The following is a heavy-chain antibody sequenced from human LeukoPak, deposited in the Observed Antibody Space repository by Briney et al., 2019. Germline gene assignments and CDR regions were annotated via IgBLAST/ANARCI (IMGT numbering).Heavy chain of an antibody. CDR2: IYYSGST. V-gene: IGHV4-39*07. CDR3: AREWIQLSMGSPNFDY. D-gene: IGHD5-18*01. CDR1: GGSISSSSYY. J-gene: IGHJ4*02. Sequence: SETLSLTCTVSGGSISSSSYYWGWICQPPGKGLEWIGSIYYSGSTYYNPSLKSRVTISVDTSKNQFSLKLSSVTAADTAVYYCAREWIQLSMGSPNFDYWGQGTLVTVSS.